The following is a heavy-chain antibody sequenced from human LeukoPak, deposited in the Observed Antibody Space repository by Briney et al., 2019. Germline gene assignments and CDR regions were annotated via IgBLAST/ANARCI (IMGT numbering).Heavy chain of an antibody. J-gene: IGHJ4*02. CDR2: ISGSGGST. CDR1: GFTFSSYG. CDR3: AKFAGSYYDSSGYPFDY. V-gene: IGHV3-23*01. D-gene: IGHD3-22*01. Sequence: PGGTLRLSCAASGFTFSSYGMSWVCQAPGKGLEWVSAISGSGGSTYYADSVKGRFTISRDNSKNTLYLQMNSLRAEDTAVYYCAKFAGSYYDSSGYPFDYWGQGTLVTVSS.